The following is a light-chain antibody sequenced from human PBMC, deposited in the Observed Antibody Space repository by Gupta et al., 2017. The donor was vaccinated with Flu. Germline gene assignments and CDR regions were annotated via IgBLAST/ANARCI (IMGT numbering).Light chain of an antibody. CDR2: SAS. J-gene: IGKJ3*01. V-gene: IGKV3-15*01. CDR1: PSVITD. Sequence: EVVMTQSPATLSVSPGERATLSCTASPSVITDLAWYQQKPGQAPRLLIYSASTRATGIPARFSGSGSGTEFTLTISSLQSEDFGVYYCQQDSKWPFTFGPGTTVDIK. CDR3: QQDSKWPFT.